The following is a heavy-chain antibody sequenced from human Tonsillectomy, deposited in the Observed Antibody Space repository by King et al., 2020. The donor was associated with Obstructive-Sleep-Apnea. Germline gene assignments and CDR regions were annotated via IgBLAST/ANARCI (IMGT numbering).Heavy chain of an antibody. D-gene: IGHD3-9*01. Sequence: ITLKESGPTLVKPTQTLTLTCTFSGFSLSTSGVGVGWIRQPPGKALEWLALIYWDDDKRYSPSLKSRLTITKDTSKNQVVLTMTNMDPVDTATYYCANLCAPNYDILTGYSRPYYFDYWGQGTLVTVSA. CDR2: IYWDDDK. V-gene: IGHV2-5*02. CDR1: GFSLSTSGVG. J-gene: IGHJ4*02. CDR3: ANLCAPNYDILTGYSRPYYFDY.